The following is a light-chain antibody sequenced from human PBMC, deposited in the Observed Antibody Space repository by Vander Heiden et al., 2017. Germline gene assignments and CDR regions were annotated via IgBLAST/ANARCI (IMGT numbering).Light chain of an antibody. CDR2: DVT. J-gene: IGLJ1*01. V-gene: IGLV2-14*03. CDR1: SSDVGGYKY. Sequence: QSARTQPASVTGSPGQSITIHCTGPSSDVGGYKYVSCYQQHHGKAPKLIISDVTSRPSGVSNRFSGSKSGNTASLTISGLQAEDEADYYCSSYTSSSAYVFGTGTKVTVL. CDR3: SSYTSSSAYV.